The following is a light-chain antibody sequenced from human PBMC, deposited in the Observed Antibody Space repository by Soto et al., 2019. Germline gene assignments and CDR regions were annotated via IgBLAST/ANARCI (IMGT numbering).Light chain of an antibody. CDR3: QPTSRAPFT. CDR2: DGA. Sequence: DIQMTQSPYSLSAAVGDRVTIACRASQNINTYLNWYQQKPGKAPKLLIFDGASLQSGVPSRFSGGGSRTEFTLTITSLQPEDFSTYFRQPTSRAPFTFGPGDKVDIK. V-gene: IGKV1-39*01. J-gene: IGKJ3*01. CDR1: QNINTY.